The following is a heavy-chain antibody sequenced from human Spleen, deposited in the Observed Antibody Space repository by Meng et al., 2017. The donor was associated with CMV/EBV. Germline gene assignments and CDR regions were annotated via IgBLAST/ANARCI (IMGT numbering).Heavy chain of an antibody. CDR2: IYTDGST. Sequence: GGSLRLSCAASGFTFSDYYMHWVRQAPGKGLEWVSLIYTDGSTSYADFVRGRFTISRDTSKNTLYLQMNSLRAEDTAIYYCARDLPSSWYRNGMDVWGQGTTVTVS. V-gene: IGHV3-66*02. CDR3: ARDLPSSWYRNGMDV. J-gene: IGHJ6*02. D-gene: IGHD6-13*01. CDR1: GFTFSDYY.